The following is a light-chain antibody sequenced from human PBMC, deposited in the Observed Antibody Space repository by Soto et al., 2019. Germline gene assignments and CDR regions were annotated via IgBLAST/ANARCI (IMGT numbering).Light chain of an antibody. J-gene: IGLJ6*01. CDR2: DVN. CDR1: HSDVGGYDY. Sequence: QSALTQPRSVSGSPGQSVTVSCTGTHSDVGGYDYVAWYQQHPGKAPKLMISDVNKRPSGVPDRFSGSKSGNTASLTISGLQAEDEADYYCCSFAGRTFVFGSGTKLTVL. CDR3: CSFAGRTFV. V-gene: IGLV2-11*01.